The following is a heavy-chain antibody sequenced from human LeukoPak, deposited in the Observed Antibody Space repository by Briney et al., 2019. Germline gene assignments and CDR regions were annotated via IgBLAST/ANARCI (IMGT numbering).Heavy chain of an antibody. J-gene: IGHJ4*02. CDR3: AKTVYYDSSALFDY. V-gene: IGHV1-2*02. CDR2: INPNSGGT. D-gene: IGHD3-22*01. CDR1: GYTFTGYY. Sequence: ASVRVSCKASGYTFTGYYMHWVRQAPGQGLEWMGWINPNSGGTNYAQKFQGRVTMTRDTSISTAYMELSRLRSDDTAVYYCAKTVYYDSSALFDYWGQGTLVTVSS.